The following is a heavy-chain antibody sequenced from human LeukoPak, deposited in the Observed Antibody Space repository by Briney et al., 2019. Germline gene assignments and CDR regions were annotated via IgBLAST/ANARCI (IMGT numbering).Heavy chain of an antibody. Sequence: SETLTLTCTVSGGSNSSYYWSWIRQPPGKGLEWIGYNYYSGSTNYNPSLKSRVTISVDTSKNQSSLKLSSVTAADTAVYYCARGPSPLQLWLLEFWFDPWGQGTLVTVSS. CDR2: NYYSGST. D-gene: IGHD5-18*01. V-gene: IGHV4-59*01. CDR3: ARGPSPLQLWLLEFWFDP. CDR1: GGSNSSYY. J-gene: IGHJ5*02.